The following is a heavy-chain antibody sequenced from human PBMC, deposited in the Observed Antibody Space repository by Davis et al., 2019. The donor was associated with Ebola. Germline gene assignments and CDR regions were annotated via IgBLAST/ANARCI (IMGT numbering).Heavy chain of an antibody. Sequence: ASVKVSCKASGYTFTSYDINWVRQATGQGLEWMGWMNPNSGSTGYTQKFQGRVTMTRNTSLSTAYMEVGSLRSDDTAVYYCARAQFPTTSDHWGQGTLVTVSS. J-gene: IGHJ4*02. V-gene: IGHV1-8*01. CDR1: GYTFTSYD. D-gene: IGHD1-1*01. CDR2: MNPNSGST. CDR3: ARAQFPTTSDH.